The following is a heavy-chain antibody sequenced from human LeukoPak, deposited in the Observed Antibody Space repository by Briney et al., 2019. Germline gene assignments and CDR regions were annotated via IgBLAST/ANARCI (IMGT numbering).Heavy chain of an antibody. CDR3: AKHGYCSGISCFFDF. CDR1: GFTFSSYA. CDR2: ISGSGPYT. J-gene: IGHJ4*02. D-gene: IGHD2-2*03. Sequence: GGSLRLSCAASGFTFSSYAMSWVRQAPGKGLEWVSGISGSGPYTFYTDSVKGRFTISRDSSKNTLYLQMNSLRAEDTALYYCAKHGYCSGISCFFDFWGQGTLVTVSS. V-gene: IGHV3-23*01.